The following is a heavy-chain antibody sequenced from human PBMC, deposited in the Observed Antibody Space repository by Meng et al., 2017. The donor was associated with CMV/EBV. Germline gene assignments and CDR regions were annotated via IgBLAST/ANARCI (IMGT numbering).Heavy chain of an antibody. Sequence: SVKVSCKASGGTFSSYTISWVRQAPGQGLEWMGRIIPILGIANYAQKFQGRVTITADKSTSTAYMELSSLRSEDTAVYYCARDGAVLNNWFDPWGQGTLVTVSS. J-gene: IGHJ5*02. CDR2: IIPILGIA. V-gene: IGHV1-69*04. CDR3: ARDGAVLNNWFDP. D-gene: IGHD1-1*01. CDR1: GGTFSSYT.